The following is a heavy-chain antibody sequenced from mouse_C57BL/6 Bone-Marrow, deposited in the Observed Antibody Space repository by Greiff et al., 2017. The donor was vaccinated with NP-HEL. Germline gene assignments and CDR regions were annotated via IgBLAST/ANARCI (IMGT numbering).Heavy chain of an antibody. J-gene: IGHJ4*01. Sequence: QVQLQQSGAELARPGASVKLSCKASGYTFTSYGISWVKQRTGQGLEWIGEIYPRSGNTYYNEKFKGKATLTADKSSSAAYMGLRSLTSEDSAVYFCARMALLWLLRAMDYWGQGTSVTVSS. D-gene: IGHD2-1*01. CDR1: GYTFTSYG. CDR2: IYPRSGNT. CDR3: ARMALLWLLRAMDY. V-gene: IGHV1-81*01.